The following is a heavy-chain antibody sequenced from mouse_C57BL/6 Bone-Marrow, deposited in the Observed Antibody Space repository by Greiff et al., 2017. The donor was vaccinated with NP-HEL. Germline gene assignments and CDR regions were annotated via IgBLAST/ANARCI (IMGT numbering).Heavy chain of an antibody. J-gene: IGHJ4*01. V-gene: IGHV14-4*01. CDR1: GFNIKDDY. CDR3: TTGPMDY. Sequence: VQLQQSGAELVRPGASVKLSCTASGFNIKDDYMHWVKQRPEQGLEWIGWIDPENGDTEYASKFQGKATITADTSSNTAYLQLSSLTSEDTAVYYCTTGPMDYWGQGTSVTVSS. CDR2: IDPENGDT.